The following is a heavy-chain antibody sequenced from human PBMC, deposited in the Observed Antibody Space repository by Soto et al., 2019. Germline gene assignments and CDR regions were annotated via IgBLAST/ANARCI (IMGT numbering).Heavy chain of an antibody. Sequence: QVQLQQWGAGLLKPSETLSLTCAVYGGSFSGYYWSWIRQPPGKGLEWIGEINHSGSTNYNPSLKSRVTISVDTSKNQFSLKLSSVTAADTAVYYCAISDFNWNYGEGGADYWGQGTLVTVSS. CDR1: GGSFSGYY. CDR3: AISDFNWNYGEGGADY. D-gene: IGHD1-7*01. CDR2: INHSGST. V-gene: IGHV4-34*01. J-gene: IGHJ4*02.